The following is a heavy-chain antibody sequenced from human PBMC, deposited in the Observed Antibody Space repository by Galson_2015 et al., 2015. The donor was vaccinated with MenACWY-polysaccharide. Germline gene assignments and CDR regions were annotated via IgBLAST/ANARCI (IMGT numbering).Heavy chain of an antibody. D-gene: IGHD6-13*01. CDR1: GFSFSANG. CDR2: SGSGGGL. V-gene: IGHV3-23*01. Sequence: SLRLSCAASGFSFSANGMGWVRQAPGRGLEWVSGSGSGGGLYYADSVNGRFTVSRDNSKNTLYLQMNNLRAEDTAVYYCAKVGPRSSWTMGIDYWGQGTLVTVSS. CDR3: AKVGPRSSWTMGIDY. J-gene: IGHJ4*02.